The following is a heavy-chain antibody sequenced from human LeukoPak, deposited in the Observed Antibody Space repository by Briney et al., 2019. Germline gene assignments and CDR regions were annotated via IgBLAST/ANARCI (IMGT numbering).Heavy chain of an antibody. D-gene: IGHD4-11*01. J-gene: IGHJ4*01. CDR2: IWSDGSNR. V-gene: IGHV3-33*01. Sequence: GGSLRLSCAASGFIFSHYGMHWVRQAPGKGLEWVAVIWSDGSNRFYAGSVKGRFTISRYNSQNTVFLQMNSLRAEDTAMYYCARDAQRGFDYSNSLEYWGHGTLVTVSS. CDR3: ARDAQRGFDYSNSLEY. CDR1: GFIFSHYG.